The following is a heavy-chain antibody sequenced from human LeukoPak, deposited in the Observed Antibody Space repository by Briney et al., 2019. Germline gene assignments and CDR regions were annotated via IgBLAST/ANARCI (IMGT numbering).Heavy chain of an antibody. V-gene: IGHV1-69*04. D-gene: IGHD1-26*01. J-gene: IGHJ5*02. Sequence: ASVKVSCKASGGTFSSYAISWVRQAPGQGLEWMGRIIPILGIANYAQKFQGRVTITADKSTSTAYMELSSLRSEDTAVYYCARGSSSVGWFDPWGQGTLVTVSS. CDR1: GGTFSSYA. CDR2: IIPILGIA. CDR3: ARGSSSVGWFDP.